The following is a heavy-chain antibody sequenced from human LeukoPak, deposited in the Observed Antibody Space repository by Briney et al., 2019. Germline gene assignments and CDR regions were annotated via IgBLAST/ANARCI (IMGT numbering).Heavy chain of an antibody. CDR2: ISYDGSNK. Sequence: GGSLRLSCAASGFTFSSYAMHWVRQAPGKGLEWVAVISYDGSNKYYADSVKGRFTISRDNSKNTLYLQMNSLRAEDTAVYYCARDLDYGGNSRDDYWGQGTLVTVSS. J-gene: IGHJ4*02. V-gene: IGHV3-30*04. D-gene: IGHD4-23*01. CDR1: GFTFSSYA. CDR3: ARDLDYGGNSRDDY.